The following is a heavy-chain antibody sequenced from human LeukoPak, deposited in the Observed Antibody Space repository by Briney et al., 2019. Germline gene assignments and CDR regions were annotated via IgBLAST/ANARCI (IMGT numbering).Heavy chain of an antibody. D-gene: IGHD6-19*01. CDR1: GGSISSYY. CDR2: ICYSGST. Sequence: SETLSLTCTVSGGSISSYYWSWIRQPPVKGLEWIGYICYSGSTNYNPSLKSRVTISVDTSKNQFSLKLSSVTAADTAVYYCARDSSGRYRYLQHWGQGTLVTVSS. V-gene: IGHV4-59*01. J-gene: IGHJ1*01. CDR3: ARDSSGRYRYLQH.